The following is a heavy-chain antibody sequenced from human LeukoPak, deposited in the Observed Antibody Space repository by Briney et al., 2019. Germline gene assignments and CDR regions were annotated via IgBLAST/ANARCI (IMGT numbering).Heavy chain of an antibody. CDR1: GFTFSNAW. CDR3: TTGIAAAGNHDY. Sequence: GGSLRLSCAASGFTFSNAWMSWVRQAPGKGLEWVGRIKSKTDGGTTDYAAPVKGRFTISRDDSKNTLYLQMNSPKTEDTAVYYCTTGIAAAGNHDYWGQGTLVTVSS. V-gene: IGHV3-15*01. CDR2: IKSKTDGGTT. D-gene: IGHD6-13*01. J-gene: IGHJ4*02.